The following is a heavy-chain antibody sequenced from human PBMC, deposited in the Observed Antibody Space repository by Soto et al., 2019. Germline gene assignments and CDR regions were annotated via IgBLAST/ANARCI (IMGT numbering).Heavy chain of an antibody. D-gene: IGHD3-10*01. V-gene: IGHV3-30-3*01. CDR3: ASAMLRGSLTYYYYYGMDV. CDR1: GFTFINYA. J-gene: IGHJ6*02. CDR2: ISYDGNNK. Sequence: GGSLRLSCASSGFTFINYAMHWVRQAPGKGLEWVAVISYDGNNKYYADSVKGRFTISRDNSRNTLYLQMNSLKGEDTAVYYCASAMLRGSLTYYYYYGMDVWGQGTTVTVSS.